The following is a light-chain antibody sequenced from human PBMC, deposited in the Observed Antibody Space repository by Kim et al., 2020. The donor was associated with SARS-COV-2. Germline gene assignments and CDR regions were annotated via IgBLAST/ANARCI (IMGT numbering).Light chain of an antibody. CDR1: QHNHLY. V-gene: IGKV1-39*01. J-gene: IGKJ2*03. CDR3: RQSHITPFS. CDR2: TPS. Sequence: SPPVGDRLTITRRSRQHNHLYLHRYQQRPREATSLLNYTPSKWHIAVPSRFSRSGSRTGFTLTISSLQPEDFATYYCRQSHITPFSFGQATELEI.